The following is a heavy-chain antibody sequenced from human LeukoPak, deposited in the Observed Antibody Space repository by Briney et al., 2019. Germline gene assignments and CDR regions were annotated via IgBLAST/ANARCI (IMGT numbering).Heavy chain of an antibody. CDR2: ISAYNGHT. V-gene: IGHV1-18*04. CDR3: VRDGHRLYDYYYYYMDV. Sequence: GASVKVSCKASGYTFTAYYMHWVRQAPGQRLEWMGWISAYNGHTNYTQKLQGRVTMTTDTSTSTAYMELRSLRSDDTAVYFCVRDGHRLYDYYYYYMDVWGKGTTVTVSS. J-gene: IGHJ6*03. CDR1: GYTFTAYY. D-gene: IGHD2-2*02.